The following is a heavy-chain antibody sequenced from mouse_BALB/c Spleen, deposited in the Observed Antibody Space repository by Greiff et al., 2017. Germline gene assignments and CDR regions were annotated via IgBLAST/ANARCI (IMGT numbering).Heavy chain of an antibody. D-gene: IGHD2-4*01. CDR3: ARGGYYDYDGGFAY. CDR2: INPSTGYT. CDR1: GYTFTSYW. Sequence: VQLQQSGAELAKPGASVKMSCKASGYTFTSYWMHWVKQRPGQGLEWIGYINPSTGYTEYNQKFKDKATLTADKSSSTAYMQLSSLTSEDSAVYYCARGGYYDYDGGFAYWGQGTLVTVSA. J-gene: IGHJ3*01. V-gene: IGHV1-7*01.